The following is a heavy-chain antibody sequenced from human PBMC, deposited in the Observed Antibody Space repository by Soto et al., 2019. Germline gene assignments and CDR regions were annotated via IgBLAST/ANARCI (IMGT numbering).Heavy chain of an antibody. J-gene: IGHJ6*04. CDR1: GYTFTSYG. V-gene: IGHV1-18*01. D-gene: IGHD2-2*01. CDR3: ALGIVVVPAANVHYYYGMAV. CDR2: ISAYNGNT. Sequence: QVQLVQSGAEVKKPGASGKVSCKASGYTFTSYGISWVREAPGQGLEWMGWISAYNGNTNYAQKLQGRVTKTTDTPRSTASMEIRSLSSDDTAVNYCALGIVVVPAANVHYYYGMAVWGEGSTDTVST.